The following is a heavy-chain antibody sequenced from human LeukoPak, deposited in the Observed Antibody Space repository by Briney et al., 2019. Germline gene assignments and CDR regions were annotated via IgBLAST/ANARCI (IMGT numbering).Heavy chain of an antibody. CDR2: IKQDGSEK. Sequence: GGSLRLSCAASGFTFSSYWLTWVRQAPGKGLEWVANIKQDGSEKYYVDSVKGRFTISRDNAKNSLSLQMNSLRAEDTAVYYCARGFYGDYKTGPVDYWGQGTLVTVSS. CDR1: GFTFSSYW. J-gene: IGHJ4*02. CDR3: ARGFYGDYKTGPVDY. D-gene: IGHD4-17*01. V-gene: IGHV3-7*01.